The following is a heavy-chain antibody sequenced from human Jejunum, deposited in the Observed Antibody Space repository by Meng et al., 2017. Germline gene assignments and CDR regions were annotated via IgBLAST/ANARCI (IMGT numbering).Heavy chain of an antibody. CDR1: GGSIGRSFD. Sequence: RVHRHESVRGLVKPSGNLSPTCVVSGGSIGRSFDWGWSRQPPGKGLEWIGSIYYSGSTYYNPSLKSRVSISVDTSKNQFSLKLSSVTAADTALYYCARDPTSVVPVAIRNWFDPWGQGTLVTVSS. D-gene: IGHD2-2*01. CDR2: IYYSGST. J-gene: IGHJ5*02. CDR3: ARDPTSVVPVAIRNWFDP. V-gene: IGHV4-39*06.